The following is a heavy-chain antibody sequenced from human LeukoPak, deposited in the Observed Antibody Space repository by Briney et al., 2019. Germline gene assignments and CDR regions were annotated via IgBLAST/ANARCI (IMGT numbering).Heavy chain of an antibody. CDR3: ARLHYSNDGLNYFDY. CDR2: ISSSGSTI. D-gene: IGHD6-13*01. CDR1: GFTFSDYY. Sequence: GGSLRLSCAASGFTFSDYYMSWIRQAPGKGLEWVSYISSSGSTIYYADSVKGRFTISRDNAKNSLYLQMNSLRAEDTAVYYCARLHYSNDGLNYFDYWGQGTLVTVSS. V-gene: IGHV3-11*01. J-gene: IGHJ4*02.